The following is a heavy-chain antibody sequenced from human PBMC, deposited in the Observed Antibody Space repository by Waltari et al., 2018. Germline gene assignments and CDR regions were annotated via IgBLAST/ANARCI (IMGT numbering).Heavy chain of an antibody. V-gene: IGHV4-4*02. D-gene: IGHD2-15*01. Sequence: QLPLQESGPGLVQPSGTLSITCAVSGDPTRKAYWWSWVRQPQGRGLEWIGQVHPSGRTNYNPSFASRVTVSLDTYNNQFSLKVTSATAADTAVYYCARDRGRGLYLDCWGPGTLVTVSP. CDR1: GDPTRKAYW. J-gene: IGHJ4*02. CDR2: VHPSGRT. CDR3: ARDRGRGLYLDC.